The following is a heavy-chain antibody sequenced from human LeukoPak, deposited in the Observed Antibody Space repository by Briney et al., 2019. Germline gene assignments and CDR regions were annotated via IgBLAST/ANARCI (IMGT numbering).Heavy chain of an antibody. D-gene: IGHD6-13*01. CDR3: AKRYSSSWCIDS. CDR1: GFTFSSYG. V-gene: IGHV3-30*18. Sequence: GRSLRLSCAASGFTFSSYGMHWVRQAPGKGLEWVAVISYDGTNKYYADSVKGRFTISRDNSENTLYLQMNSLRAEDTAVYYCAKRYSSSWCIDSWGQGTLVTVSS. CDR2: ISYDGTNK. J-gene: IGHJ4*02.